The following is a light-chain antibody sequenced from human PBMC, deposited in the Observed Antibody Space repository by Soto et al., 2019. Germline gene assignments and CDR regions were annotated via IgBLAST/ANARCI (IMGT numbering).Light chain of an antibody. CDR2: GAT. CDR1: QSVSSTY. V-gene: IGKV3-20*01. CDR3: QQYTTSPEWT. Sequence: EIVLTQSPGTVSLSPGERATLSCRASQSVSSTYSAWYQQKPGQAPRLLIYGATSRATGIPARFIGSGSGTEFTLTISRLEPEDSAVYYCQQYTTSPEWTFGQGTRVEIK. J-gene: IGKJ1*01.